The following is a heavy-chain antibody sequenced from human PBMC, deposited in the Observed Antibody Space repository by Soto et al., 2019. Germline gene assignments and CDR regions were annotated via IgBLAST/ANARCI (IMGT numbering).Heavy chain of an antibody. CDR2: ISGSGGST. J-gene: IGHJ3*02. Sequence: GGSLRLSCAASGFSFTNDWMSWVRQAPGKGLEWVSAISGSGGSTYYADSVKGRFTISRDNSKDTLYLQMNSLRAEDTAVYYCALDAFDIWGQGTMVTVSS. CDR3: ALDAFDI. CDR1: GFSFTNDW. V-gene: IGHV3-23*01.